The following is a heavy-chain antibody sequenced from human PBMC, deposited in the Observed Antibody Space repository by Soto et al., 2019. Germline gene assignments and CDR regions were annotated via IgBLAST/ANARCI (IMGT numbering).Heavy chain of an antibody. CDR3: PGGNCAGDCYFDY. D-gene: IGHD2-21*02. J-gene: IGHJ4*02. V-gene: IGHV1-46*01. Sequence: QVQLVQSGTEVKKPGASVKISCKASGYTFTGYYIYWVRQAPGQGLEFMGAINSGGGNTDYAQKFQGRVTVTRDTSTSTVYMELTSLRFDDTAVYYCPGGNCAGDCYFDYWGQGTLVTVSS. CDR1: GYTFTGYY. CDR2: INSGGGNT.